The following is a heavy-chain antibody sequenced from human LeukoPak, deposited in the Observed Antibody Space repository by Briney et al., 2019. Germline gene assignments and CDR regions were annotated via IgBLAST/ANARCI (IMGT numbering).Heavy chain of an antibody. J-gene: IGHJ5*02. V-gene: IGHV3-30-3*01. CDR3: ARDPGFASSTSCWDWFDP. CDR2: ISYDGSNK. Sequence: PGGSLRLSCAASGFTFSSYAMHWVRQAPGKGLEWVAVISYDGSNKYYADSVKGRFTISRDNSKNTLYLQMNSLRAEDTAVYYCARDPGFASSTSCWDWFDPWGQGTLVTVSS. CDR1: GFTFSSYA. D-gene: IGHD2-2*01.